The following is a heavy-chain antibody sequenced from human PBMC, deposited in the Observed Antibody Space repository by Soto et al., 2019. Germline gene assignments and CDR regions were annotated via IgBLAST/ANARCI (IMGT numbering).Heavy chain of an antibody. CDR2: ISYDGKNK. V-gene: IGHV3-30*18. D-gene: IGHD6-6*01. Sequence: GGSLRLSCVAAGFTFSTSGMHWVRQAPGRGLEWPALISYDGKNKYYAESEKGRFTISRDNSKNTLYLQMNSLRAEDTAVYYCAKDRYSSSSGFIMFDYWGQGTLVTVSS. CDR1: GFTFSTSG. CDR3: AKDRYSSSSGFIMFDY. J-gene: IGHJ4*02.